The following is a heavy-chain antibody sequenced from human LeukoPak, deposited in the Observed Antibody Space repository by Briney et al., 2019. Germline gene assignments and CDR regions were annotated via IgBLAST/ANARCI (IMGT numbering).Heavy chain of an antibody. Sequence: PSETLPLTCVVSGYSISSGHFWGWIRQPPGKGLEWIGDIFHSGITSYSPSLKSRVTISVDTSKNQFSLKLNSVTAADTAVYYCARGRYPDYWGQGTLVTVSS. CDR3: ARGRYPDY. J-gene: IGHJ4*02. D-gene: IGHD1-26*01. CDR2: IFHSGIT. V-gene: IGHV4-38-2*01. CDR1: GYSISSGHF.